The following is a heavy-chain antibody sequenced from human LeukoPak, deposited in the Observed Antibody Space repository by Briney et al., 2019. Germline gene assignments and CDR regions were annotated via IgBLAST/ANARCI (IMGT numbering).Heavy chain of an antibody. CDR2: IIPIVGIV. CDR1: GGTFSSYA. D-gene: IGHD5-12*01. CDR3: ARSPWNFYDY. Sequence: ASVKVSCKASGGTFSSYAISWVRQAPGQGLEWMGRIIPIVGIVDYAQKFQGRVTITADRSTSYMELSSLRSEDTAVYYCARSPWNFYDYWGQGTLVTVSS. J-gene: IGHJ4*02. V-gene: IGHV1-69*04.